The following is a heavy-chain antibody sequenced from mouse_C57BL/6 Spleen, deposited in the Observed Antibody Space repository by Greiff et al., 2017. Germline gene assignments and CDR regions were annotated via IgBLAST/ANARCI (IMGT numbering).Heavy chain of an antibody. D-gene: IGHD6-1*01. CDR1: GFTFSSYA. CDR2: ISDGGSYT. Sequence: EVKVVESGGGLVKPGGSLKLSCAASGFTFSSYAMSWVRQTPEKRLEWVATISDGGSYTYYPDNVKGRFTISRDNAKNNLYLQMSHLKSEDTAMYYSARSPLTKGLDYWGQGTTLTVSS. V-gene: IGHV5-4*03. CDR3: ARSPLTKGLDY. J-gene: IGHJ2*01.